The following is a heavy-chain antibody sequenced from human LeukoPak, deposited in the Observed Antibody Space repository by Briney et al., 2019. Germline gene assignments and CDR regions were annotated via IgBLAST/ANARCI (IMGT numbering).Heavy chain of an antibody. CDR3: ARVGGQWLVHGGSDY. V-gene: IGHV3-21*01. D-gene: IGHD6-19*01. CDR1: GFSFGSSG. Sequence: GGSLRLSCAASGFSFGSSGINWVRQAPGRGLEWVSSISSSSSYIYYADSVKGRFTISRDNAKNSLYLQMNSLRAEDTAVYYCARVGGQWLVHGGSDYWGQGTLVTVSS. J-gene: IGHJ4*02. CDR2: ISSSSSYI.